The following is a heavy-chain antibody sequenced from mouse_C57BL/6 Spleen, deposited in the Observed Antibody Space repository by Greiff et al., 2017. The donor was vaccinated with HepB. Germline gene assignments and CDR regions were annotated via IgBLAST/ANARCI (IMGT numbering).Heavy chain of an antibody. CDR2: ISDGGSYT. D-gene: IGHD1-1*01. Sequence: EVKLVESGGGLVKPGGSLKLSCAASGFTFSSYAMSWVRQTPEKRLEWVATISDGGSYTYYPDNVKGRFTISRDNAKNNLYLQMSHLKSEDTAMYYCARDLITTGYFDVWGTGTTVTVSS. CDR1: GFTFSSYA. J-gene: IGHJ1*03. CDR3: ARDLITTGYFDV. V-gene: IGHV5-4*01.